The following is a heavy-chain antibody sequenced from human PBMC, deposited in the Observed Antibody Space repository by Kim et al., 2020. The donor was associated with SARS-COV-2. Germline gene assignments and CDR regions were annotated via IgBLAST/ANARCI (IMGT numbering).Heavy chain of an antibody. V-gene: IGHV3-11*05. J-gene: IGHJ4*02. Sequence: ADSVKGRFTISRDNLKNSLYLQMNSLRAEDTAVYYCARDTYYYGSDNLDYWGQGTLVTVSS. D-gene: IGHD3-10*01. CDR3: ARDTYYYGSDNLDY.